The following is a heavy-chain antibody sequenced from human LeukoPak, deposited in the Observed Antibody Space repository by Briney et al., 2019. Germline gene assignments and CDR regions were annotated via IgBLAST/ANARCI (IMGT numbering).Heavy chain of an antibody. CDR3: ARGRPYTGSYHFDY. CDR2: IYYSGRT. J-gene: IGHJ4*02. Sequence: SETLSLTCSVSGASTSTNSYFWGWVRQPPGEGLEWIENIYYSGRTYYSPSLKSRVTMSLDTSKNQFSLKLSSVTAADTAVYYCARGRPYTGSYHFDYWGQGTLVTVSS. CDR1: GASTSTNSYF. V-gene: IGHV4-39*01. D-gene: IGHD1-26*01.